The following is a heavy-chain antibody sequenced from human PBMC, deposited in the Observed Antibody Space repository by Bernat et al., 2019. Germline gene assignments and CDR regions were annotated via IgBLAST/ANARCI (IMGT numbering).Heavy chain of an antibody. CDR3: AGGLYYAAGTYYNPRPCDC. CDR1: GFSLTTIWLG. CDR2: IYWDDDK. J-gene: IGHJ4*02. Sequence: QITLKESGPTLVKPTQTLTLTCTFSGFSLTTIWLGVGWIRQPPGKALEWLALIYWDDDKRSSPSLRNRLTISKDTSKNQVVLTLANVDPVDTATDYGAGGLYYAAGTYYNPRPCDCWGQGILVTVSS. D-gene: IGHD3-10*01. V-gene: IGHV2-5*02.